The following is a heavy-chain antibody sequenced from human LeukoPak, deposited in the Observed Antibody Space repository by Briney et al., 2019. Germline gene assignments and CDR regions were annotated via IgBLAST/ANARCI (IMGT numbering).Heavy chain of an antibody. D-gene: IGHD4/OR15-4a*01. CDR2: IYSDNT. CDR1: GFTVSSNS. Sequence: PGGSLSLSCTVSGFTVSSNSMSWVRQAPGKGLEWVSFIYSDNTHYSDSVKGRFTISRDNSKNTLYLQMNSLRAEDTAVYYCARRAGAYSHPYDYWGQGTLVTLSS. V-gene: IGHV3-53*01. CDR3: ARRAGAYSHPYDY. J-gene: IGHJ4*02.